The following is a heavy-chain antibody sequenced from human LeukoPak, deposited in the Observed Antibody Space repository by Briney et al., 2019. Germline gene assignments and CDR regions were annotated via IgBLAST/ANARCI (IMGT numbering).Heavy chain of an antibody. CDR3: ARDRGAYCGGDCFLGFDY. Sequence: GGSLRLSCAASGFTFSSYTMNWVRQAPGKGLEWVSSIAGSSGYISYADSVKGRFTISRDNAKKSLYLQMTSLTAEDTAVYYCARDRGAYCGGDCFLGFDYWGRGTLVTVSS. D-gene: IGHD2-21*02. CDR1: GFTFSSYT. J-gene: IGHJ4*01. V-gene: IGHV3-21*01. CDR2: IAGSSGYI.